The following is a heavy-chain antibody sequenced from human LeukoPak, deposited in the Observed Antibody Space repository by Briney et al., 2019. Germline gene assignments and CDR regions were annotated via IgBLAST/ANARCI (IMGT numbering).Heavy chain of an antibody. D-gene: IGHD1-26*01. CDR1: GDSISSGRYY. CDR2: IYTSGKT. CDR3: ARSFSGSYYFEY. J-gene: IGHJ4*02. V-gene: IGHV4-61*02. Sequence: PSETLSLTCTVSGDSISSGRYYWSWVRQPAGKELGWIGRIYTSGKTDYNPYTPSLKSRVTVSLDTSKNQLSLFLTSVTAADTAMYYCARSFSGSYYFEYWGQGTLVTVSS.